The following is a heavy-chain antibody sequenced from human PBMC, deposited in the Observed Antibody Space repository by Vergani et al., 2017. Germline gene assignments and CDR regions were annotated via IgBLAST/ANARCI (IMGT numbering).Heavy chain of an antibody. CDR1: GGSISSGSYY. CDR3: ARHPQXYDFWSGYSEGVYYYMDV. CDR2: IYYSGST. J-gene: IGHJ6*03. D-gene: IGHD3-3*01. V-gene: IGHV4-39*01. Sequence: QLQLQESGPGLVKPSETLSLTCTVSGGSISSGSYYWGWIRQPPGKGLEWIGSIYYSGSTYYNPSLKSRVTISVDTSKNQFSLKLSSVTAADTAVYYCARHPQXYDFWSGYSEGVYYYMDVWGKGTTVTVSS.